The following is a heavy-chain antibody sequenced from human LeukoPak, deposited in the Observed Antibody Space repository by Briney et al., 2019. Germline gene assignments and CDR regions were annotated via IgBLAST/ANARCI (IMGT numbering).Heavy chain of an antibody. J-gene: IGHJ4*02. V-gene: IGHV1-69-2*01. D-gene: IGHD1-26*01. CDR3: ATGSDGGSYYGFDY. CDR1: GYTFTDYY. CDR2: VDPEDGET. Sequence: ASVKISCKVSGYTFTDYYMHWVQQAPGKGLEWMGLVDPEDGETIYAEKFQGRVTITADTSTDTAYMELSSLRSEDTAVYYCATGSDGGSYYGFDYWGQGTLVTVSS.